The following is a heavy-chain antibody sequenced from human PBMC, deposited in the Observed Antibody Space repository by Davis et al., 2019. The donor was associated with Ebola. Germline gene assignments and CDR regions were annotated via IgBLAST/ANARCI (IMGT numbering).Heavy chain of an antibody. V-gene: IGHV3-23*01. CDR2: ISGRGDVT. D-gene: IGHD3-10*01. CDR3: AKAGGSGFSYSGMDV. Sequence: GGSLRLSCAASGFTFSTYVMTWVRQAPGKGLEWVSGISGRGDVTYYTDSVKGRFTISRDNSKNTLFLEMNTLRAEDTAVYYCAKAGGSGFSYSGMDVWGQGTTVTVSS. J-gene: IGHJ6*02. CDR1: GFTFSTYV.